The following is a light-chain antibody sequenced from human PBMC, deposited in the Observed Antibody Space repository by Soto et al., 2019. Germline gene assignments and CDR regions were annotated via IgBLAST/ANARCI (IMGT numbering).Light chain of an antibody. CDR1: QSVRSS. V-gene: IGKV3-15*01. J-gene: IGKJ5*01. Sequence: EIVLTQSPATLSLSPGERATLSCRASQSVRSSLAWYQQQPGQAPRLLIYGASTRVTGIPARLSGSWSGTEFTLTISSMQSEDFAVYYCQQYMNWPTFGQGTRLEIK. CDR2: GAS. CDR3: QQYMNWPT.